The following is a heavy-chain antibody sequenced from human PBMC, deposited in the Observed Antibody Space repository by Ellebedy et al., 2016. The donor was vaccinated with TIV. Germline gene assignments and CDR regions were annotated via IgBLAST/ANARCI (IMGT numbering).Heavy chain of an antibody. CDR2: IYYSGST. CDR3: ARGVTTVVN. V-gene: IGHV4-61*05. CDR1: GGSISSSTYY. D-gene: IGHD4-23*01. Sequence: SETLSLTCTVSGGSISSSTYYWGWIRQPPGKGLEWIGYIYYSGSTNYNPSLKSRVTISVDTSKNQFSLKLSSVTAADTAVYYCARGVTTVVNWGQGTLVTVSS. J-gene: IGHJ4*02.